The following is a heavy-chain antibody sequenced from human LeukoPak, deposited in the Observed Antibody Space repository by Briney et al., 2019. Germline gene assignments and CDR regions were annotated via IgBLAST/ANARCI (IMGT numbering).Heavy chain of an antibody. V-gene: IGHV3-23*01. J-gene: IGHJ4*02. CDR2: IRGSDSST. CDR1: GFTVSSNY. Sequence: QAGGSLRLSCAASGFTVSSNYMSWVRQAPGKGLEWVSAIRGSDSSTYYADSVKGRFTISRDNSKNTLYLQMNSLRVQDTAVYYCAKGLGAAGGKFDCWGQGTLVTVSS. D-gene: IGHD6-13*01. CDR3: AKGLGAAGGKFDC.